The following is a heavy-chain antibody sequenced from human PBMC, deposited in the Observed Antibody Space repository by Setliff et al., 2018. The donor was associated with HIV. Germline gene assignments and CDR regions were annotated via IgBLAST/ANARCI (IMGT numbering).Heavy chain of an antibody. J-gene: IGHJ6*03. V-gene: IGHV3-66*02. CDR1: GFTVSSNY. CDR2: IYSGGST. Sequence: GGSLRLSCAASGFTVSSNYMSWVRQAPGKGLEWVSVIYSGGSTYYADSVKGRFTISRDNSKNTLYLQMNSLRAEDTAVYCCARDQWGYSYGYYYYYYMDVWGKGTTVTVSS. CDR3: ARDQWGYSYGYYYYYYMDV. D-gene: IGHD5-18*01.